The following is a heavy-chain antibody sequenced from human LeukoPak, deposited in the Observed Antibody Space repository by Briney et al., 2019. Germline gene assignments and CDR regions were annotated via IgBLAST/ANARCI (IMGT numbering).Heavy chain of an antibody. CDR2: ISAYNGNT. D-gene: IGHD6-6*01. CDR3: ARDLNPSIAAPGDV. J-gene: IGHJ6*04. V-gene: IGHV1-18*01. CDR1: GYTFTSYG. Sequence: ASVKVSCKASGYTFTSYGISWVRQAPGQGLEWMGLISAYNGNTNYAQKLQGRVTMTTDTSTSTDYMELRSLRSDDTAVYYCARDLNPSIAAPGDVWGKGTTVTVSS.